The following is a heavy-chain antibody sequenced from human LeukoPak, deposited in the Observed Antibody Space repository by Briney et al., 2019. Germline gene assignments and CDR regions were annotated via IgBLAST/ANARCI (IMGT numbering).Heavy chain of an antibody. CDR1: GFTFSDYY. CDR3: ARDRVYSGYDLFYYGVDV. D-gene: IGHD5-12*01. V-gene: IGHV3-11*01. J-gene: IGHJ6*02. Sequence: GGSLRLSCAASGFTFSDYYMSWIRQAPGKGLEWVSYISSSGSTIHYADSVKGRFTISRDNAKNSLYLQMNSLRAEDTAVYYCARDRVYSGYDLFYYGVDVWGQGTTVTVSS. CDR2: ISSSGSTI.